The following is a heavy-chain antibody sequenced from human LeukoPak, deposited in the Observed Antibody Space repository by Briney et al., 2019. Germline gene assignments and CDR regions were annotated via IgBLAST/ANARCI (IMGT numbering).Heavy chain of an antibody. V-gene: IGHV4-39*01. CDR1: GGSISSSSYY. D-gene: IGHD1-26*01. Sequence: KPSETLSLTCTVSGGSISSSSYYLGWIRQPPGKGLEWIGSIYYSGSTYYNPSLKSRVTISVDTSKNQFSLKLSSVTAADTAVYYCASSSSGSYGNYFDYWGQGTLVTVSS. CDR3: ASSSSGSYGNYFDY. J-gene: IGHJ4*02. CDR2: IYYSGST.